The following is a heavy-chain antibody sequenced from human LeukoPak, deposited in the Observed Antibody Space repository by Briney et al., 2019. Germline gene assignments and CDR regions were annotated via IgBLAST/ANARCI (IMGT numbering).Heavy chain of an antibody. J-gene: IGHJ4*02. CDR2: ISSNSRYI. CDR3: ARAHNWNYGTFDY. CDR1: GFTFSTYS. D-gene: IGHD1-7*01. V-gene: IGHV3-21*01. Sequence: PGGSLRLSCAASGFTFSTYSMNWVRQAPGKGLEWVSSISSNSRYIYYADSVKGRFTISRDNAKNSLYLQMNSLRAEDTAVYYCARAHNWNYGTFDYWGQGTLVTVSS.